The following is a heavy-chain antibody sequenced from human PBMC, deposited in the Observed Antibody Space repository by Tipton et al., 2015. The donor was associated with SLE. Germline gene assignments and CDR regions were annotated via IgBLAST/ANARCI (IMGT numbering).Heavy chain of an antibody. D-gene: IGHD1-14*01. J-gene: IGHJ4*02. CDR2: INHSGSP. Sequence: TLSLTCAVYGGSFSGYYCSWIRQPPGKGLEWIGEINHSGSPNYNLSLKSRVTISVDTSKNQFSLKLSSVTAADTAVYYCATGHFDYWGQGSLVTVSS. CDR1: GGSFSGYY. CDR3: ATGHFDY. V-gene: IGHV4-34*01.